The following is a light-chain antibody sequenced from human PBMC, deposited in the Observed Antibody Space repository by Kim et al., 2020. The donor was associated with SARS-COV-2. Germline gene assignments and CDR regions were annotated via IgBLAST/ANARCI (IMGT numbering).Light chain of an antibody. Sequence: SQGERADLSCRASQIVSRNALAWCQQTPGQAPRLLISGASFRSTGIPDRFSGSGSGTDFTLTISRLEPEDFAVYYCHQYGTSPFTFGGGTKVDIK. CDR3: HQYGTSPFT. J-gene: IGKJ4*01. CDR2: GAS. V-gene: IGKV3-20*01. CDR1: QIVSRNA.